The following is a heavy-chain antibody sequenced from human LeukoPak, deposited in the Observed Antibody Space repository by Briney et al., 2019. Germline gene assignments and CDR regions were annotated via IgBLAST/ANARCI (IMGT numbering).Heavy chain of an antibody. V-gene: IGHV3-23*01. J-gene: IGHJ2*01. CDR1: GITVSSYA. D-gene: IGHD2-2*01. CDR2: ISGSGGST. CDR3: AKRTEYCSSTRCAFWYFDL. Sequence: GGSLRLSCAASGITVSSYAMSWVRQAPGKGLDWVSSISGSGGSTHYADSVKGRFTISRDNAKNTLYLQMDSLRGEDTAVYYCAKRTEYCSSTRCAFWYFDLWGHGTLVTVSS.